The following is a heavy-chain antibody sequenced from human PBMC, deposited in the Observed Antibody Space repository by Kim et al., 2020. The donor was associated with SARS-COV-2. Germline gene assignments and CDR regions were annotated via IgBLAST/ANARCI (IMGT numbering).Heavy chain of an antibody. D-gene: IGHD3-10*01. J-gene: IGHJ6*02. V-gene: IGHV3-74*01. Sequence: ASAKGRVTISRDNGKNTLYLQLTSLSVDDTAIYYCARGGYGSGNYYYAMDVWGQGTTVTVSS. CDR3: ARGGYGSGNYYYAMDV.